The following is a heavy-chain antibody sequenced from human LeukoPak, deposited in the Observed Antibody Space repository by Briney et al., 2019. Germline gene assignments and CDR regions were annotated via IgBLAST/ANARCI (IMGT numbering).Heavy chain of an antibody. J-gene: IGHJ5*02. CDR3: AREDWGPRFDP. D-gene: IGHD7-27*01. CDR2: INHDGTDK. CDR1: GFTSTSYW. Sequence: GGPLRLSCAASGFTSTSYWMTCVRQAPGEGLHWVANINHDGTDKNYADSVKGRFTISKDNAKRSVFLQMNSLRAEDTGLYYCAREDWGPRFDPRGQGTLVTVSS. V-gene: IGHV3-7*05.